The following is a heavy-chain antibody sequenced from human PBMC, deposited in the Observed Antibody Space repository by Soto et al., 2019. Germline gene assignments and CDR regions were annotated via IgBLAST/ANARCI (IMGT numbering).Heavy chain of an antibody. CDR2: IRSKANSYAT. D-gene: IGHD3-10*01. CDR1: GFTFSGSA. Sequence: EVQLVASGGGLVQPGGSLKLSCAASGFTFSGSAMHWVRQASGKGLEWVGRIRSKANSYATAYAASVKGRFTISRDDSKNTAYLQMNSLKTEDTAVYYCTRHGEYYGSGVWGQGTLVTVSS. CDR3: TRHGEYYGSGV. V-gene: IGHV3-73*02. J-gene: IGHJ4*02.